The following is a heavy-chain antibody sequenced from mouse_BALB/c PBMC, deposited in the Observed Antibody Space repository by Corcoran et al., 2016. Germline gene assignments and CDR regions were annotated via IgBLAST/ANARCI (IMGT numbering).Heavy chain of an antibody. J-gene: IGHJ2*01. CDR1: GYAFTNYW. CDR3: ARNYYGSSYYFDY. CDR2: IYPGSGNT. D-gene: IGHD1-1*01. V-gene: IGHV1-63*01. Sequence: QVQLQQSGAELVRPGTSVKISCKASGYAFTNYWLGWVKQRPGHGLEWIGDIYPGSGNTYYNEKFKGKATLTADKSSSTAYMQLSSLTSEDSAVYFCARNYYGSSYYFDYWGQGTTLTVSS.